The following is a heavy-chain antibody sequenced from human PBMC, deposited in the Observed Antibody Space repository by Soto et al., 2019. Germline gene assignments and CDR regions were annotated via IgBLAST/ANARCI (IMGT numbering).Heavy chain of an antibody. CDR1: GGSINSGGYS. CDR3: ARARTVGVEFWFDP. J-gene: IGHJ5*02. CDR2: IYHRGDT. V-gene: IGHV4-30-2*01. Sequence: PSETLSLTCAVSGGSINSGGYSWNWIRQPPGKGLEWIGHIYHRGDTYYNPSLKSRVTISVDRSKNQFSLNLTSVTAADTAVYFCARARTVGVEFWFDPWGQGTLVTVSS. D-gene: IGHD4-4*01.